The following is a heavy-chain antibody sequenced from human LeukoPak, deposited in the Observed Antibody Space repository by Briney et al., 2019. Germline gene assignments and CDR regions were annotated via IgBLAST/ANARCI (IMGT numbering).Heavy chain of an antibody. CDR3: ARGRSSWYYYYYYGMDV. CDR1: GGTFSSYA. J-gene: IGHJ6*02. CDR2: IIPILGIA. D-gene: IGHD6-13*01. V-gene: IGHV1-69*04. Sequence: SVKVSCKASGGTFSSYAISWVRQAPGQGLEWMGRIIPILGIANYAQKFQGRVTMTRNTSISTAYMELSSLRSEDTAVYYCARGRSSWYYYYYYGMDVWGQGTTVTVSS.